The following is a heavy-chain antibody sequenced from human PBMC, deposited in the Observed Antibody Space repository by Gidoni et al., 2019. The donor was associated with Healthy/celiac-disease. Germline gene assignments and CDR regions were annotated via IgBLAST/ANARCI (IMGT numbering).Heavy chain of an antibody. CDR3: AKKPIAVAGTPVFEYFQH. V-gene: IGHV3-23*01. J-gene: IGHJ1*01. CDR2: ISGSGGIT. CDR1: GFTFSSYA. D-gene: IGHD6-19*01. Sequence: EVQLLESGGGLVQPGGALRLSCESYGFTFSSYAISWVRQAPGKGLEWVSAISGSGGITYYADSVKGRFTISRDNSKNTLYLQMNSLRAEDTAVYYCAKKPIAVAGTPVFEYFQHWGQGTLVTVSS.